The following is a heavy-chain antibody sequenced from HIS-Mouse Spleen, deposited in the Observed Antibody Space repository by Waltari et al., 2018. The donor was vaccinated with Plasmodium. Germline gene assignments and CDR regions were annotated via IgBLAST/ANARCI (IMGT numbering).Heavy chain of an antibody. CDR1: GFTFSSSW. D-gene: IGHD6-13*01. CDR2: IKQDGSEK. Sequence: EVQLVESGGGLVQPGGSLRLSCAASGFTFSSSWMSWVRQAPGKGLWWVANIKQDGSEKYYVDSVKGRFTISRDNAKNSLYLQMNSLRAEDTAVYYCASSWYWYFDLWGRGTLVTVSS. CDR3: ASSWYWYFDL. J-gene: IGHJ2*01. V-gene: IGHV3-7*01.